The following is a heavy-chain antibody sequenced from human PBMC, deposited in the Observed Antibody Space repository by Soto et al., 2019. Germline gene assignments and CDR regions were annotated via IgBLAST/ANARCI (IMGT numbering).Heavy chain of an antibody. J-gene: IGHJ5*01. CDR2: ISDDSSRT. Sequence: EVQLLESGGGLVQPGGSLRLSCAASGFSFSTFEMSWVRQAPGRGLEWVSFISDDSSRTYYADAVKGRFTISRDNSKYTLYLQMNSLTAGDTAVYACGKGGWLDFWGQGTLVTVSS. CDR1: GFSFSTFE. CDR3: GKGGWLDF. V-gene: IGHV3-23*01. D-gene: IGHD3-16*01.